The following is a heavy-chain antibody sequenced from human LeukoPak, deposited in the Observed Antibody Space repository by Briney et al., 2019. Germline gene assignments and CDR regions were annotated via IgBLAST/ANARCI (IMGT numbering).Heavy chain of an antibody. Sequence: ASVKVSCKASGYTFTTYDINWVRQAAGQGLEWMGWMNPNSGNTGNAQKFQGRVTMTRNTSISTAYMELTSLTSADTAVYFCARIAAPGNRRLNFWGQGTLVTVSS. V-gene: IGHV1-8*01. CDR2: MNPNSGNT. J-gene: IGHJ4*02. CDR1: GYTFTTYD. CDR3: ARIAAPGNRRLNF. D-gene: IGHD6-13*01.